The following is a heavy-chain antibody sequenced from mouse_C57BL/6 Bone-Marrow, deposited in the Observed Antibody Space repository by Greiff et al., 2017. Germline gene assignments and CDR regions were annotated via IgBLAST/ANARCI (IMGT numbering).Heavy chain of an antibody. V-gene: IGHV1-26*01. D-gene: IGHD2-5*01. Sequence: EVQLQQSGPELVKPGASVKISCKASGYTFTDYYMNWVKQSHGKSLEWIGDINPNNGGTSYNQKFKGKATLTVDKSSSTAYMELRSLTSEDSAVYYCAREVTTCDYAMDYWGQGTSVTVSS. CDR3: AREVTTCDYAMDY. CDR2: INPNNGGT. J-gene: IGHJ4*01. CDR1: GYTFTDYY.